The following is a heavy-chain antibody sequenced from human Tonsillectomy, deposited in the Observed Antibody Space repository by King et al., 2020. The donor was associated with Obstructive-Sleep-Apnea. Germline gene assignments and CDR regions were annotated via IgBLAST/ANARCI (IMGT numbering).Heavy chain of an antibody. D-gene: IGHD2-2*01. J-gene: IGHJ3*01. CDR1: GFNFNIYY. Sequence: VQLVESGGGLVQPGGSLRLSCAASGFNFNIYYMNWVRQAPGKGLEWVSYISRTSSTIHYADSVKGRFTMSRDNAESSLYLQMNSLRVEDTAVYYCARDNCSDTSCVSPHALDLWGQGTMVTVSS. CDR3: ARDNCSDTSCVSPHALDL. CDR2: ISRTSSTI. V-gene: IGHV3-48*04.